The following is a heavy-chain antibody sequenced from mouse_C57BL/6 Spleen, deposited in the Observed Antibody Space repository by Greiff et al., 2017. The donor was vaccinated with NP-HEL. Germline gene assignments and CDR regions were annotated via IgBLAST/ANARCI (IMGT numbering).Heavy chain of an antibody. CDR2: LYPGDGDT. CDR3: ARDGNYYYAMDD. V-gene: IGHV1-82*01. J-gene: IGHJ4*01. D-gene: IGHD2-1*01. Sequence: VQLVESGPELVKPGASVKISCKASGYAFSSSWMNWVKQRPGQGLEWIGRLYPGDGDTNYNGKFKGKATLTADKSSSTAYMQLSSLTSEDSAVYFCARDGNYYYAMDDWGQGTSVTVSS. CDR1: GYAFSSSW.